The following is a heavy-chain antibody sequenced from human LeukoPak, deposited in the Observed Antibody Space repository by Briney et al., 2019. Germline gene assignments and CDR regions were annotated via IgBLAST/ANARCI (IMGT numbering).Heavy chain of an antibody. CDR3: AETGPTDF. D-gene: IGHD3-9*01. CDR2: IKQDGRER. V-gene: IGHV3-7*01. CDR1: GFTFSSYW. Sequence: GGSLRLSCAASGFTFSSYWMSWVRQAPGKGLEWVANIKQDGRERYYVDSVKGRFTISRDNAKNSLYLQMNDLRVEDTALYYCAETGPTDFWGQGTLVTVSS. J-gene: IGHJ4*02.